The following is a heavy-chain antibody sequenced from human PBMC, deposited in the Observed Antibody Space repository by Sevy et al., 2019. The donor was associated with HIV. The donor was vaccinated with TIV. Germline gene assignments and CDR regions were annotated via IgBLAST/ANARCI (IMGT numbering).Heavy chain of an antibody. V-gene: IGHV1-69*10. D-gene: IGHD2-21*01. J-gene: IGHJ4*02. CDR2: IIPRVGLA. CDR1: GGSLSNYG. Sequence: ASVKVSCKASGGSLSNYGMNWVRQAPGQGLEWTGGIIPRVGLANYAQKFQDRVTITADESTSTVYIEMRRLTAEDTGVYCCASVRPCGGDCYFFDSWGQGTLVTVSS. CDR3: ASVRPCGGDCYFFDS.